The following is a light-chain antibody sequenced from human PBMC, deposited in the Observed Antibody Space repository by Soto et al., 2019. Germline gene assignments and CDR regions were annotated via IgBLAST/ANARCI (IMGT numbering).Light chain of an antibody. CDR1: QSVLYSPNNKNY. CDR3: QQYYSSPWT. CDR2: WAS. J-gene: IGKJ1*01. V-gene: IGKV4-1*01. Sequence: DIVMTQSPESLAVSLGERATINCKSSQSVLYSPNNKNYLAWYQQKPGQPPKLLIYWASTRESGVPERFSGSGSGTDFTLTISSLQAEDVAVYYCQQYYSSPWTFGQGTNVEIK.